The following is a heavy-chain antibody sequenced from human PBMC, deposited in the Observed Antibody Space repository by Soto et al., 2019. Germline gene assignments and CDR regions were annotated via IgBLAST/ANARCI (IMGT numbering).Heavy chain of an antibody. CDR3: ARGLQPPYYSSGYYYDY. J-gene: IGHJ4*02. CDR1: GGSFSGYY. V-gene: IGHV4-34*01. CDR2: INHSGST. D-gene: IGHD3-22*01. Sequence: PSETLSLTCAVYGGSFSGYYWSWIRQPPGKGLEWIGEINHSGSTNYNPSLKSRVTISVDTSKNQFSPKLSSVTAADTAVYYCARGLQPPYYSSGYYYDYWGQGTLVTVSS.